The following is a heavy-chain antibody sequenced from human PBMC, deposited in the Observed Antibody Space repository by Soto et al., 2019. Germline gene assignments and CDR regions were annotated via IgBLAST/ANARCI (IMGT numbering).Heavy chain of an antibody. CDR1: GFTFDDYA. CDR2: ISWNSGSI. Sequence: GGSLRLSCAASGFTFDDYAMHWVRQAPGKGLEWVSGISWNSGSIGYADSVKGRFTISRDNAKNSLYLQMNSLRAEDTALYYCAKDLGGFGELSWGWFDPWGQGTLVTVSS. D-gene: IGHD3-10*01. CDR3: AKDLGGFGELSWGWFDP. V-gene: IGHV3-9*01. J-gene: IGHJ5*02.